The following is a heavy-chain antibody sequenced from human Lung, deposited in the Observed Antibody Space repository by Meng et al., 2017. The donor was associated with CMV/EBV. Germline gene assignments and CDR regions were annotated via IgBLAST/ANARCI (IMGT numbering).Heavy chain of an antibody. D-gene: IGHD2-21*01. V-gene: IGHV3-23*01. CDR1: GLTFSSYG. J-gene: IGHJ4*02. Sequence: SCAASGLTFSSYGMSWVRPAPGKGLEWGSSIGATAGGTYYADSVKGRFTISRDNAKNTLYLQMNSLSAEDTAVYYCAKYSAVGERLYYFDYWGQGXLVTVSS. CDR3: AKYSAVGERLYYFDY. CDR2: IGATAGGT.